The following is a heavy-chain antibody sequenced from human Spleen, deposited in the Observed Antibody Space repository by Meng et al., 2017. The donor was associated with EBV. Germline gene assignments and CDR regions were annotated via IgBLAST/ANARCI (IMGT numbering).Heavy chain of an antibody. Sequence: QWKRQEWGGGLWKPSEDLPLTGAVYGGSFSGPYWTWIRQPPGKGLEWIGEINNSGRTNYNPSLKSRVTISVDTSKNQFSPKLSSVTAADTAVYYCARGYCSGGSCYSDYWGKGTLVTVSS. D-gene: IGHD2-15*01. CDR1: GGSFSGPY. J-gene: IGHJ4*02. CDR2: INNSGRT. V-gene: IGHV4-34*01. CDR3: ARGYCSGGSCYSDY.